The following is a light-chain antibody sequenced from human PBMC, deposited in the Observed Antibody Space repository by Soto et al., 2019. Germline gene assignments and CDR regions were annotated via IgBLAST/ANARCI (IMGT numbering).Light chain of an antibody. CDR2: GAS. CDR1: QSVSNN. V-gene: IGKV3-15*01. J-gene: IGKJ1*01. Sequence: EIVMTQSPVTLSVSPGERATLSCRASQSVSNNLAWYQQKPGQAPRLLIHGASTRATGIPARFSGSGSGTEFTLTISSLQSEDFAIYYCQRQSNCPRTFGQGTKVEIK. CDR3: QRQSNCPRT.